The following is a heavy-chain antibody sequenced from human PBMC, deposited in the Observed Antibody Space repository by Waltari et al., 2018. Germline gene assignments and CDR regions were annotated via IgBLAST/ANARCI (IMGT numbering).Heavy chain of an antibody. CDR2: ITFSSSTL. CDR3: AKDVSTVSTFFDY. J-gene: IGHJ4*02. D-gene: IGHD4-4*01. V-gene: IGHV3-23*01. CDR1: GFTFSDYG. Sequence: EVHLLESGGGLVQPGDSVRLSCAASGFTFSDYGMNWVRQAPGQGLEWIEGITFSSSTLYYAESVKGRFTISRDNSANILYLQMNSVRAEDTAVYYCAKDVSTVSTFFDYWGQGTLVTVSS.